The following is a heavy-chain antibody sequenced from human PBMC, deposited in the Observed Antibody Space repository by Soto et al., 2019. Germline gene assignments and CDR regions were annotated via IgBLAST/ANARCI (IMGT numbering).Heavy chain of an antibody. Sequence: QAQLVESGGGVVQPGRSLRLSCAASGFTFSSYGMHWVRQAPGKGLEWVAVIWYDGSNKYYADSVKGRFTISRDNSKHTLYLQMNSLRAEDTAVYYCAREIGTMFREMLDYWGQGTLVTLSS. J-gene: IGHJ4*02. D-gene: IGHD3-10*01. V-gene: IGHV3-33*01. CDR2: IWYDGSNK. CDR1: GFTFSSYG. CDR3: AREIGTMFREMLDY.